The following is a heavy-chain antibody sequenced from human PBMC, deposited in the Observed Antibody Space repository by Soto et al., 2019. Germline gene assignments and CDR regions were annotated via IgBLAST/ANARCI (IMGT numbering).Heavy chain of an antibody. D-gene: IGHD3-22*01. CDR3: ARVVTDYYDSSGPGAFDI. Sequence: ASVKVSCKASGGTFSGYAISWVRQAPGQGLEWMGGIIPIFGTANYAQKFQGRVTITADESTSTAYMELSSLRSEDTAVYYCARVVTDYYDSSGPGAFDIWGQGTMVTVSS. V-gene: IGHV1-69*13. CDR1: GGTFSGYA. CDR2: IIPIFGTA. J-gene: IGHJ3*02.